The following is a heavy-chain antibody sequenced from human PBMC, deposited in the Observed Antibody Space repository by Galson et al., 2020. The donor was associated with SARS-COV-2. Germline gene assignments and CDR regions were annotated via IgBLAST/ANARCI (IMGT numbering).Heavy chain of an antibody. CDR1: GGSISSHY. J-gene: IGHJ3*02. CDR2: IYYSGST. D-gene: IGHD3-3*01. CDR3: VRFWSGFVGPDAFDI. Sequence: SETLSLTCTVSGGSISSHYWSWIRQPPGKGLEWIGYIYYSGSTNYNPSLKSRVTISVDTSKNQFSLKLSSVTAADTAVYYCVRFWSGFVGPDAFDIWGQGTMVTVSS. V-gene: IGHV4-59*11.